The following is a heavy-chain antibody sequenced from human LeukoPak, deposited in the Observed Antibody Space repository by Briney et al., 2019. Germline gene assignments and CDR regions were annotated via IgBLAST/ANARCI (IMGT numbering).Heavy chain of an antibody. Sequence: ASVKVSCKASGYTFTSYAMHWVRQAPGQRLEWMGWINAGNGNTKYSQKFQGRVTITRDTSASTAYMELSSLRYEDTAVYYCARDGPRGAFDIWGQGTMVTVSS. J-gene: IGHJ3*02. CDR1: GYTFTSYA. D-gene: IGHD1-26*01. CDR3: ARDGPRGAFDI. V-gene: IGHV1-3*01. CDR2: INAGNGNT.